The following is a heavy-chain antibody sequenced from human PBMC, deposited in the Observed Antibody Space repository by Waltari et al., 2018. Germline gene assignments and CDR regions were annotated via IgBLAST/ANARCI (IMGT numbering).Heavy chain of an antibody. CDR1: GGSISSSSYY. Sequence: QLQLQESGPVLVKPSETLSLTCTVSGGSISSSSYYWGWIRQPPGKGLEWIGSIYYSGSTYYNPSLKSRVTISVDTSKNQFSLKLSSVTAADTAVYYCARDGLKQWQTGGWFDPWGQGTLVTVSS. D-gene: IGHD6-19*01. CDR2: IYYSGST. J-gene: IGHJ5*02. V-gene: IGHV4-39*07. CDR3: ARDGLKQWQTGGWFDP.